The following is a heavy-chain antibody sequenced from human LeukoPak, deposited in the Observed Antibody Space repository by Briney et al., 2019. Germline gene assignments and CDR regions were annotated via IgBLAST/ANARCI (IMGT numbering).Heavy chain of an antibody. Sequence: ASVRVSCKASGYTFTAYYMHWVRQAPGQGLEWMGRINPNSGGTNYAQKFQGRVTMTRDTSISTANMELTRLRSDDTAVYYCATLWEASMVTKGNWGQGTLVTVSS. D-gene: IGHD3-10*01. CDR3: ATLWEASMVTKGN. V-gene: IGHV1-2*06. CDR1: GYTFTAYY. CDR2: INPNSGGT. J-gene: IGHJ4*02.